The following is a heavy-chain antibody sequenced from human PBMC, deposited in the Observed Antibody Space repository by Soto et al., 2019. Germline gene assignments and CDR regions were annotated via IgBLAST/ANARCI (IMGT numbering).Heavy chain of an antibody. CDR2: ISYDGSNT. J-gene: IGHJ6*02. V-gene: IGHV3-30*18. CDR1: GFTFSSSG. CDR3: AKGTDRGRYGMDV. Sequence: GGSLRLSCAASGFTFSSSGMHWVRQAPGKGLEWVSFISYDGSNTYYVDSVKGRFTISRDNSKKTLYLEMNSVRGEDTSIYYCAKGTDRGRYGMDVWGQGTTVTVSS.